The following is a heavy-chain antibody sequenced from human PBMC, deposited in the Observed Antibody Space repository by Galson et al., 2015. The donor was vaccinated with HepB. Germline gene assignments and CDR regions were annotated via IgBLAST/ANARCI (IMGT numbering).Heavy chain of an antibody. CDR3: ARGTGWSPEGY. Sequence: SETLSLTCSVSGASVNNGLYSWTWIRQPAGTGLEWIGRTYFSGTTDYNPSLKARVSISIDAPKNKFSLRLTAVTAADTAVYYCARGTGWSPEGYWGQRILVAVSS. V-gene: IGHV4-61*10. D-gene: IGHD6-19*01. CDR1: GASVNNGLYS. CDR2: TYFSGTT. J-gene: IGHJ4*02.